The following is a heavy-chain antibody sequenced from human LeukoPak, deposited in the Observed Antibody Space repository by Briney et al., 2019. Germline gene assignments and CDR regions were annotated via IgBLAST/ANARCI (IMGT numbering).Heavy chain of an antibody. Sequence: ASVKVSCKASGYTFTGYYMHWVRQAPRQGLEWMGRINPNSGGTNYAQKFQGRVTMTRDTSISTAYMELSRLRSDDTAVYYCARSISVVATAMGIWGQGTMVTVSS. V-gene: IGHV1-2*06. J-gene: IGHJ3*02. CDR2: INPNSGGT. D-gene: IGHD2-21*02. CDR1: GYTFTGYY. CDR3: ARSISVVATAMGI.